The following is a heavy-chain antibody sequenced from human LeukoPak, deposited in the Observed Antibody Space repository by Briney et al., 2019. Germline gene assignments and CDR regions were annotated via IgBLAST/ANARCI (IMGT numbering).Heavy chain of an antibody. CDR3: ARGYSSGYAFDY. CDR1: GFTFSSYT. D-gene: IGHD3-22*01. Sequence: GGSLRLSCAASGFTFSSYTMNWVRQAPGKGLEWVSSISSSSSYIYYADSVKGRFTISRDNAKNSLYLQMNSLRAEDTAVYYCARGYSSGYAFDYWGQGTLVTVSS. V-gene: IGHV3-21*01. CDR2: ISSSSSYI. J-gene: IGHJ4*02.